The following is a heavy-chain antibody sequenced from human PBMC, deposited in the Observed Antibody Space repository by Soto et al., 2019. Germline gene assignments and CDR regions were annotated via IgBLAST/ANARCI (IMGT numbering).Heavy chain of an antibody. D-gene: IGHD6-19*01. CDR2: ITGSGSST. CDR1: GFTFSSYA. J-gene: IGHJ4*02. CDR3: AKDRQWLVRFFDY. V-gene: IGHV3-23*01. Sequence: GGSLRLSCAASGFTFSSYAMTWVRQAPGKGLEWVSAITGSGSSTYYADSVKGRFTMSRDNSKNTLYLQMNSLRAEDTAVYYCAKDRQWLVRFFDYWGQGTLVTVSS.